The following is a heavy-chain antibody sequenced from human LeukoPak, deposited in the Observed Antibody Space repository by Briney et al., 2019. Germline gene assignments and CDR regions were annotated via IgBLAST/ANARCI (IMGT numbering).Heavy chain of an antibody. D-gene: IGHD3-22*01. J-gene: IGHJ4*02. CDR3: ARVGGYYYDSSGYSNIDY. Sequence: GGSLRLSCAASGFTFSSYAMHWVRQAPGKGREGVAVISYDGSNKYYADSVKGRFTISRDNSKNTLYLQMNSLRAEDTAVYYCARVGGYYYDSSGYSNIDYWGQGTLVTVSS. CDR2: ISYDGSNK. V-gene: IGHV3-30*04. CDR1: GFTFSSYA.